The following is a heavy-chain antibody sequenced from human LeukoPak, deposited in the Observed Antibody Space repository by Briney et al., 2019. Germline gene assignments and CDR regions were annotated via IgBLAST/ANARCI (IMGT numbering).Heavy chain of an antibody. CDR3: ARARDGYNWSAFDI. D-gene: IGHD5-24*01. CDR1: GFSLTNAW. Sequence: PGGSLRLSCAASGFSLTNAWMSWVRQAPGKGLEWVANIKQDGSEKYYVDSVKGRFTISRDNAKNSLYLQMNSLRAEDTAVYYCARARDGYNWSAFDIWGQGTMVTVSS. CDR2: IKQDGSEK. J-gene: IGHJ3*02. V-gene: IGHV3-7*01.